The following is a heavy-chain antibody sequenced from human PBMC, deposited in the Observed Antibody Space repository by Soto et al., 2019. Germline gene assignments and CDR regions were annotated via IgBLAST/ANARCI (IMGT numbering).Heavy chain of an antibody. D-gene: IGHD6-13*01. J-gene: IGHJ6*02. Sequence: GGSLRLSCAASGFTFSSYGMHWVRQAPGKGLEWVAVIWYDGSNKYYADSVKGRFTISRDNSKNTLYLQMNSLRAEDTAVYYCARWGQQMYGMDVWGQGTTVTVSS. CDR2: IWYDGSNK. CDR1: GFTFSSYG. V-gene: IGHV3-33*01. CDR3: ARWGQQMYGMDV.